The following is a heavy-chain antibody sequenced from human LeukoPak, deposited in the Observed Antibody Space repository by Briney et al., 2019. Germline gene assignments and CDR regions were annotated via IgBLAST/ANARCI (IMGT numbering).Heavy chain of an antibody. J-gene: IGHJ1*01. Sequence: PGRSLRLSCAASGFTFSSYGMHWVRQAPGKGLEWLAVISYDGSNKYYADSVKGRFTISRDNSKNTLYLQMNSLRAEDTAVYYCAAGYCSGGSCHRGYFQHWGQGTLVTVSS. D-gene: IGHD2-15*01. CDR1: GFTFSSYG. V-gene: IGHV3-30*03. CDR3: AAGYCSGGSCHRGYFQH. CDR2: ISYDGSNK.